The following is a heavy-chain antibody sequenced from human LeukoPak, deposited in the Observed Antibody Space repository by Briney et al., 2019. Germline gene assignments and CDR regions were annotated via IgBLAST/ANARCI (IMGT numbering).Heavy chain of an antibody. CDR1: GASVSRES. CDR3: ASGLRWFGADYYYGMDV. Sequence: SETLSLTCTVSGASVSRESWTWIRQPAGKGLEGIGYIYDTGSTTYNPSLQSRLTMSVDTSKNQFSLKLTSVTAADTAVYYCASGLRWFGADYYYGMDVWGQGTTVTVSS. J-gene: IGHJ6*02. V-gene: IGHV4-59*08. CDR2: IYDTGST. D-gene: IGHD3-10*01.